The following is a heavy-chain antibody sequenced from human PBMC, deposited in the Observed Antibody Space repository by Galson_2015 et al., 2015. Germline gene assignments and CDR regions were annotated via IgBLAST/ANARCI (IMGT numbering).Heavy chain of an antibody. Sequence: SLRLSCAASGFIFSSYGMHWLRQAPGKGPEWVAVIWYDGSNKYYADSVKGRFTISRDNSKNALYLQMNSLRAEDTAVYYCARESVSKFDYWGQGTLVTVSS. V-gene: IGHV3-33*01. CDR2: IWYDGSNK. CDR3: ARESVSKFDY. CDR1: GFIFSSYG. D-gene: IGHD5/OR15-5a*01. J-gene: IGHJ4*02.